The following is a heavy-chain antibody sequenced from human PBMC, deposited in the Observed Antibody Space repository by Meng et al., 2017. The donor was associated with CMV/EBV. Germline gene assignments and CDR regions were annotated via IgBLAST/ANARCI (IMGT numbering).Heavy chain of an antibody. Sequence: HGQLQQWAAGRLKPSETLSLTCAVYGGSFSGYYWSWIRQPPGKGLEWIGEINHSGSTNYNPSLKSRVTISVDTSKNQFSLKLSSVTAADTAVYYCASSLTYPDYWGQGTLVTVSS. J-gene: IGHJ4*02. CDR2: INHSGST. V-gene: IGHV4-34*01. CDR1: GGSFSGYY. D-gene: IGHD2-15*01. CDR3: ASSLTYPDY.